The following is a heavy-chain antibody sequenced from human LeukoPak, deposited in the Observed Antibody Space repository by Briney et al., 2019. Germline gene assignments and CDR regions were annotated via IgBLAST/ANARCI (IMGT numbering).Heavy chain of an antibody. D-gene: IGHD3-10*01. V-gene: IGHV4-59*02. Sequence: PSETLSLTCTVSGFSVISYFWSWIRQPPGKGLEWIGYIYASGSTVYNPSVKSRLTMSVDTSKNQVSLKLRSVTATDTAVYYCARHPRVDQSGGFDGWSQGTLVIVSA. J-gene: IGHJ4*02. CDR2: IYASGST. CDR1: GFSVISYF. CDR3: ARHPRVDQSGGFDG.